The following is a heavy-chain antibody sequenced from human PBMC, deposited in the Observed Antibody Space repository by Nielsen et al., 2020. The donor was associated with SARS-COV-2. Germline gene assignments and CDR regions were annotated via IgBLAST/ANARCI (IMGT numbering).Heavy chain of an antibody. CDR2: INPSGGST. Sequence: ASVKVSCKASGYTFTSYYMHWVRQAPGQGLEWMGIINPSGGSTSYAQKFQGRATMTRDTSTSTVYMELSSLRSEDTAVYYCARDRVQQLAHYYYYYGMDVWGQGTTVTVSS. D-gene: IGHD6-13*01. J-gene: IGHJ6*02. CDR1: GYTFTSYY. CDR3: ARDRVQQLAHYYYYYGMDV. V-gene: IGHV1-46*01.